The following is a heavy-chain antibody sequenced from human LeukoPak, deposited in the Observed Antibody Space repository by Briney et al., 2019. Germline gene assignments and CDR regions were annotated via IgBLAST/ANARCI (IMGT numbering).Heavy chain of an antibody. CDR1: GFTFSSYG. CDR2: ISGSGGST. D-gene: IGHD3-22*01. CDR3: AKARTSGYYPYYYYYMDV. Sequence: GGTLRLSCAASGFTFSSYGMSWVRQAPGKGLEWVSAISGSGGSTYYADSVKGRFTISRDNSKNTLYLQMNSLRAEDTAVYYCAKARTSGYYPYYYYYMDVWGKGTTVTISS. J-gene: IGHJ6*03. V-gene: IGHV3-23*01.